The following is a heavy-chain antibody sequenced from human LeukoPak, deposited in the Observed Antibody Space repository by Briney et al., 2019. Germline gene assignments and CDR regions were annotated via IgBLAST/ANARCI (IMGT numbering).Heavy chain of an antibody. J-gene: IGHJ6*02. CDR2: IYYSGST. D-gene: IGHD3-16*01. Sequence: SETLSLTCTVSGGSISSYYWSWIRQPPGKGLEWIGYIYYSGSTNYNPSLKSRVTISVDTSKNQFSLKLSSVTAADTAVYYCARARGGYYYYGMDVWGQGTTVTVSS. CDR1: GGSISSYY. CDR3: ARARGGYYYYGMDV. V-gene: IGHV4-59*01.